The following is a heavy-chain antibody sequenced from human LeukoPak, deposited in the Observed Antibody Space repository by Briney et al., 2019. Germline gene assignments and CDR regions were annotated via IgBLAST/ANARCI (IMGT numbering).Heavy chain of an antibody. J-gene: IGHJ3*02. CDR2: IYYSGST. V-gene: IGHV4-31*03. Sequence: PSETLSLTCTVSGGSISSGGYYWSWIRQHPGKGLEWIGYIYYSGSTYYNPSLKSRVTISVDTSKNQFSLKLSSVTAADTAVYYCARDPAVSVVHVDAFDIWGQGTMVTVSS. D-gene: IGHD2-15*01. CDR1: GGSISSGGYY. CDR3: ARDPAVSVVHVDAFDI.